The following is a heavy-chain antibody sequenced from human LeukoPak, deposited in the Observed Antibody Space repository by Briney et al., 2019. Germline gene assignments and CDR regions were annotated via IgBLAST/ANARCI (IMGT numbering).Heavy chain of an antibody. CDR3: ARGGSYYDFWSGYYDYYYYMDV. D-gene: IGHD3-3*01. J-gene: IGHJ6*03. CDR2: IYYSGST. CDR1: GGSISSYY. Sequence: SETLSLTCTVSGGSISSYYWSWIRQPPGKGLAWIGYIYYSGSTNYNPSLKSRVTISVDTSKNQFSLRLTSVTAADTAVYYCARGGSYYDFWSGYYDYYYYMDVWGKGTTVTVSS. V-gene: IGHV4-59*01.